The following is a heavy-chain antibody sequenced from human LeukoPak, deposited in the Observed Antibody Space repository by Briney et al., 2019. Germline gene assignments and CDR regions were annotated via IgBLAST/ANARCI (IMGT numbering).Heavy chain of an antibody. D-gene: IGHD5-24*01. CDR2: INPSGGST. CDR3: ARDLRPPVMATFADDAFDI. V-gene: IGHV1-46*01. J-gene: IGHJ3*02. Sequence: GASVTVSCKASGYTFTSYYMHWVRQAPGQGLEWMGIINPSGGSTIYAQKFQGRVTMTRDTSTSTVYMELSSLRSEDTAVYYCARDLRPPVMATFADDAFDIWGQGTMVTVSS. CDR1: GYTFTSYY.